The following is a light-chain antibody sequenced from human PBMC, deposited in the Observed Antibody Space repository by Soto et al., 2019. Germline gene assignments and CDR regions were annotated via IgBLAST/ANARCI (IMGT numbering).Light chain of an antibody. CDR3: MQALQTPWT. J-gene: IGKJ1*01. V-gene: IGKV2-28*01. CDR1: QSLLHSNGYNY. Sequence: DIVMTQSPLSLPVTPGEPASISCRSSQSLLHSNGYNYLDWYLRKPGQSPQLLIYLGSNRASGVPDRFSGSGSGTDFTVKISRVEAEDVGVYYCMQALQTPWTFGQGTKVDIK. CDR2: LGS.